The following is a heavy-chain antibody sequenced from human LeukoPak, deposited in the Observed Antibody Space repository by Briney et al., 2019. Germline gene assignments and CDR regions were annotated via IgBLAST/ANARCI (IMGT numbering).Heavy chain of an antibody. CDR2: IYYSGNT. V-gene: IGHV4-39*07. Sequence: SETLSLTCTVSGGSISSSSYYWGWIRQPPGKGLEWIGSIYYSGNTYYNPSLRGRVTISVDTSKNQFSLKLSSLTAADTAVYYCARRGANSGSYSHFDLWGRGTLVTVSS. D-gene: IGHD1-26*01. CDR3: ARRGANSGSYSHFDL. CDR1: GGSISSSSYY. J-gene: IGHJ2*01.